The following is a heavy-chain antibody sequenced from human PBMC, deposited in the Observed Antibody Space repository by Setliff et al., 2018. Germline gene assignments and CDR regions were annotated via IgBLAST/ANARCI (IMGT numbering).Heavy chain of an antibody. J-gene: IGHJ6*02. Sequence: SVKVSCKASGGTFSSYAISWVRQAPGQGLEWMGGIIPIFGTANYAQKFQGRVTITADKSTSTAYMELSSLRSEDTAVYYCARREMATIVDYYYYGMDVWGQGTTVTVSS. CDR1: GGTFSSYA. D-gene: IGHD5-12*01. CDR2: IIPIFGTA. CDR3: ARREMATIVDYYYYGMDV. V-gene: IGHV1-69*06.